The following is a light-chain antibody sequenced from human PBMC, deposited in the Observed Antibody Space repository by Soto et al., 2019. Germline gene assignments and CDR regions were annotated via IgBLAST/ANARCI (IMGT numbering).Light chain of an antibody. J-gene: IGKJ4*01. V-gene: IGKV3-20*01. CDR1: QSVSSSY. Sequence: SVVTQSPGTLSFSPGERAAISFRASQSVSSSYLAWYQQKPGQAPRLLIYGASSRATGIPDRFSGSGSGTEFTLTISRLEPEDFAVYYCQQYGSSPLAFGGGTKVDIK. CDR3: QQYGSSPLA. CDR2: GAS.